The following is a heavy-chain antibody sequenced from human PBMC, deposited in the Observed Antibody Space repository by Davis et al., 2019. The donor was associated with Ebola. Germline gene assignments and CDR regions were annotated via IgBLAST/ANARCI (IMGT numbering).Heavy chain of an antibody. CDR2: IYSGGST. V-gene: IGHV3-66*01. CDR3: AVGAKPTYFDY. J-gene: IGHJ4*02. CDR1: GFTFTSYA. D-gene: IGHD1-26*01. Sequence: GESLKISCAVSGFTFTSYAMNWVRQAPGKGLEWVSVIYSGGSTYYADSVKGRFTISRDNSKNTLYLQMNSLRAEDTAVFYCAVGAKPTYFDYWGKGTLFTFSS.